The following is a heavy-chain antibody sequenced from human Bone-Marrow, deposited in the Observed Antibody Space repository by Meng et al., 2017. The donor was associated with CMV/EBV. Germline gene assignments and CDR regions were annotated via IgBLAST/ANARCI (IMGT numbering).Heavy chain of an antibody. CDR2: INNDGSST. Sequence: GESLKISCAASGFTFSNYWMHWVRQAPGKGLVWVSHINNDGSSTNYADSVKGRFTISRDNAKNTLYLQMNSLRAEDTAVYYCARDRSSLNYYDSSGYYPYYYGMDVWGQGTTVTVSS. CDR1: GFTFSNYW. J-gene: IGHJ6*02. V-gene: IGHV3-74*01. CDR3: ARDRSSLNYYDSSGYYPYYYGMDV. D-gene: IGHD3-22*01.